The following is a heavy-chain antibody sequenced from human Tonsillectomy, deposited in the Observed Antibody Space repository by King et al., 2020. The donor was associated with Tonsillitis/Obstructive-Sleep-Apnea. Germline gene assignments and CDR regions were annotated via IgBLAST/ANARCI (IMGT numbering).Heavy chain of an antibody. CDR2: ISYDEIDK. D-gene: IGHD2-21*02. V-gene: IGHV3-33*05. CDR3: ARVTHGGDYYYYYGMDV. Sequence: VQLVESGGGVVQPGRSLRLSCAASGFTSSTYGIHWVRQAPGKGLEWVALISYDEIDKYYVDSVKGRFTISRDNSKNTLYLQMNSLRAEDTAVYYCARVTHGGDYYYYYGMDVWGQGTTVTVSS. J-gene: IGHJ6*02. CDR1: GFTSSTYG.